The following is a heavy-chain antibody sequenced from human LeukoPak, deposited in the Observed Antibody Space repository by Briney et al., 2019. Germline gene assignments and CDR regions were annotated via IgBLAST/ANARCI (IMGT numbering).Heavy chain of an antibody. CDR1: AFSLNTGGVG. D-gene: IGHD3-16*01. CDR2: IYWNDDK. CDR3: AHTPNGYTY. V-gene: IGHV2-5*01. J-gene: IGHJ4*02. Sequence: SGPTLVKPTQTLTLTCTFSAFSLNTGGVGVGWLRQPPGKALEWLALIYWNDDKRYSPPLESRLTITKDTSKNQVVLTLTNMDPVDTATYYCAHTPNGYTYWGQGTLVTVSS.